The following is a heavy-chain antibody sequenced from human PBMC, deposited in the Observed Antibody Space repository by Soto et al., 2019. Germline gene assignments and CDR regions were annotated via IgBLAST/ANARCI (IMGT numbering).Heavy chain of an antibody. CDR1: GYTFTSYG. Sequence: QVQLVHSGAEVKKPGASVKVSCKASGYTFTSYGISWVRQAPGQGLEWMGWISDYNRNTNYAQTLQGRVTMNTDTSTSTADMELRSLRSDDTAVYYCARCPEYSYGCYFDYWGQGTLVTVSS. J-gene: IGHJ4*02. D-gene: IGHD5-18*01. CDR2: ISDYNRNT. V-gene: IGHV1-18*01. CDR3: ARCPEYSYGCYFDY.